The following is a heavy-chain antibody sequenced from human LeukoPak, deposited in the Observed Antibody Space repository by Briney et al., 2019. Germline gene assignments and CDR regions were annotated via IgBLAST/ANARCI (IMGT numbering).Heavy chain of an antibody. V-gene: IGHV3-64D*06. CDR1: GFTFSGYG. Sequence: GGSLRLSCSASGFTFSGYGIHWVRQAPGKGLEHVSGISSNGGGTYYADSVKGRFTISRDNSKNTLYLQMSSLRAEDTAVYYCVKDVYSGSHSAWDYWGQGTLVTVSS. CDR3: VKDVYSGSHSAWDY. J-gene: IGHJ4*02. D-gene: IGHD1-26*01. CDR2: ISSNGGGT.